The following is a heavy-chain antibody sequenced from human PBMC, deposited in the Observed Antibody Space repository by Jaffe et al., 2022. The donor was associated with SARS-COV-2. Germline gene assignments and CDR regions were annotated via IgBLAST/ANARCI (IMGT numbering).Heavy chain of an antibody. CDR1: GGSNSGGLYY. V-gene: IGHV4-39*01. CDR3: ARSGDGSRWFMGRLTY. D-gene: IGHD2-8*02. J-gene: IGHJ4*02. Sequence: QLQLQQSGPGLVKPSETLSLTCSVFGGSNSGGLYYWNWIRQPPGKELEWIGSILDSGDTYYTPSLKSRVSISADTSKNQVYLKVDSVTAEDTAVYYCARSGDGSRWFMGRLTYWGQGTPVTVSS. CDR2: ILDSGDT.